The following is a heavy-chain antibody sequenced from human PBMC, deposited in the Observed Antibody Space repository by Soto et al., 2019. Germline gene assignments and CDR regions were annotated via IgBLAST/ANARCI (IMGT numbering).Heavy chain of an antibody. D-gene: IGHD3-16*01. CDR3: TRDLFSYDYSGILWFDP. V-gene: IGHV3-73*02. Sequence: EVQLVESGGGLVQPGGSLKLSCAASGFAFSGSAMYWVRQASGKGPEWVGRIRSKGHNYETEYAASVKGRITSSRDDKRNTAYLQLNSLQTEDTAVYYCTRDLFSYDYSGILWFDPWGQGTLVTVSS. CDR2: IRSKGHNYET. CDR1: GFAFSGSA. J-gene: IGHJ5*02.